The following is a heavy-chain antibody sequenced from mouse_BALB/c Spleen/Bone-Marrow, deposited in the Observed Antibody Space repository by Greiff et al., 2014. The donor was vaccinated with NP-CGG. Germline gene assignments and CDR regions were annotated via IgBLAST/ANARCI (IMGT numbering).Heavy chain of an antibody. CDR2: VSSGGRYT. CDR1: GFTFSDYA. Sequence: VQLKQSGGGLVNPGGSLKLSCTTSGFTFSDYAMSWVRQTPEKRLEWVVTVSSGGRYTYFSDSVKGRFTISRDNAKNTLYLQMTSLRSEDTAMYYCARSGGKYALDYWGQGTSVTVSS. V-gene: IGHV5-9-3*01. D-gene: IGHD5-1-1*01. J-gene: IGHJ4*01. CDR3: ARSGGKYALDY.